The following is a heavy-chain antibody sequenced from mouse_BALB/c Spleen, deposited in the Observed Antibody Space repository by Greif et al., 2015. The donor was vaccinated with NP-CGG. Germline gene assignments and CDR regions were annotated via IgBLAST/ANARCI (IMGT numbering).Heavy chain of an antibody. CDR3: TREGTKYGPMDY. D-gene: IGHD2-10*02. CDR1: GYTFTSYW. J-gene: IGHJ4*01. Sequence: QVQLQQPGAELVKPGASVKMSCKASGYTFTSYWMHWVKQRPGQGLEWIGTIDPSDSYTSYNQKFKGKATLTVDTSSSTAYIQLSSLTSEDSAVYYCTREGTKYGPMDYWGQGTSVTVSS. V-gene: IGHV1S127*01. CDR2: IDPSDSYT.